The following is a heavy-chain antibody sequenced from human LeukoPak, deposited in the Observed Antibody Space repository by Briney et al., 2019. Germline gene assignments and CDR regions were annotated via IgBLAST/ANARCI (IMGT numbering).Heavy chain of an antibody. D-gene: IGHD6-19*01. CDR2: IKQDGSEK. CDR1: GFTFSSYW. Sequence: TGGSLRLSCAASGFTFSSYWMSWVRQAPGKGLEWVANIKQDGSEKYYVDSVKGRFTISRDNAKNSLYLQMSSLRAEDTAVYYCAREGQWLPDAFDIWGQGTMVTVSS. V-gene: IGHV3-7*01. CDR3: AREGQWLPDAFDI. J-gene: IGHJ3*02.